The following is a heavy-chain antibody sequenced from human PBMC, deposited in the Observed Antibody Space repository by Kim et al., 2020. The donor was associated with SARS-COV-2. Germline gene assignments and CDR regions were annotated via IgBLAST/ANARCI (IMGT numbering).Heavy chain of an antibody. CDR3: ARTGGPGYFDWLLATPADY. Sequence: GGSLRLSCAASGFTFSSYAMHWVRQAPGKGLEWVAVISYDGSNKYYADSVKGRFTISRDNSKNTLYLQMNSLRAEDTAVYYCARTGGPGYFDWLLATPADYCGQGTLVTVSS. CDR2: ISYDGSNK. V-gene: IGHV3-30*04. CDR1: GFTFSSYA. J-gene: IGHJ4*02. D-gene: IGHD3-9*01.